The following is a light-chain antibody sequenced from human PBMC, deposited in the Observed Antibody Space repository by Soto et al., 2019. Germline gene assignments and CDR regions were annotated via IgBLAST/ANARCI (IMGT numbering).Light chain of an antibody. Sequence: SYELTQPPSVSVAPGQTARITCGGNNIGSKSVHWYQQKPGQAPVLVDYDDSDRPSGIPERFSGSNSGNTATLTISRVEAGDEADYYCQVWDSSSDHAVFGGGTQLTVL. CDR3: QVWDSSSDHAV. CDR2: DDS. V-gene: IGLV3-21*02. J-gene: IGLJ7*01. CDR1: NIGSKS.